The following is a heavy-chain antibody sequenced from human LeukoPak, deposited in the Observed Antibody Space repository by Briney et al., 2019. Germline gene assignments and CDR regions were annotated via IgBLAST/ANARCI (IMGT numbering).Heavy chain of an antibody. CDR1: GFTFSSYG. Sequence: GGSLRLSCAASGFTFSSYGMHWVRQAPGKGLEWVAFIRYDGSNKYYADSVKGRFTISRDNSKNTLYLQMNSLRAEDTAVYYCAKTDSYRIVGATYFDYWGQGTLVTVSS. D-gene: IGHD1-26*01. CDR2: IRYDGSNK. CDR3: AKTDSYRIVGATYFDY. J-gene: IGHJ4*02. V-gene: IGHV3-30*02.